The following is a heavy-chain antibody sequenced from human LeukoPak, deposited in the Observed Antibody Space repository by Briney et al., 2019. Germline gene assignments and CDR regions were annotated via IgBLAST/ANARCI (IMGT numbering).Heavy chain of an antibody. CDR3: AREESIGSYQFLHDY. CDR2: ISPYNGNT. J-gene: IGHJ4*02. D-gene: IGHD1-26*01. CDR1: GYPFTTYA. V-gene: IGHV1-18*01. Sequence: ASVKVSCKASGYPFTTYAITWVRQAPGQGLEWMGWISPYNGNTKYAQKFQGRVTMTTDTSTSTAYMELRSLTSDDTAVYYCAREESIGSYQFLHDYWGQGTLVTVSS.